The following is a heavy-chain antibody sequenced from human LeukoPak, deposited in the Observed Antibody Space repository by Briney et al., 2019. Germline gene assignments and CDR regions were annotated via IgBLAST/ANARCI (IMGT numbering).Heavy chain of an antibody. CDR2: ISAYNGNT. CDR3: VRGGGYCSSTSCPIGGGMDV. V-gene: IGHV1-18*04. CDR1: GYTFTSYG. D-gene: IGHD2-2*01. Sequence: GASVTVSFKASGYTFTSYGISWVRQAPGQGLEWMGWISAYNGNTNYAQKLQGRVTITTDTSTSTAYMELRSLRSDDTAVYYCVRGGGYCSSTSCPIGGGMDVWGKGTTVTVSS. J-gene: IGHJ6*04.